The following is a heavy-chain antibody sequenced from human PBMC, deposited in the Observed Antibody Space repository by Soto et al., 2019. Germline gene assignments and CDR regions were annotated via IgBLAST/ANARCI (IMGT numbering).Heavy chain of an antibody. Sequence: QVQLVQSGAEVKKPGSSVKVSCKASGGTFSSYAINWVRQAPGQGLEWMGGIIPIFATADYAQKFQGRVTITADESTSTAYTELSSLRSEDTAVYCAQCLLGVNYYYGMDVWGQGTTVTVSS. CDR1: GGTFSSYA. CDR3: QCLLGVNYYYGMDV. J-gene: IGHJ6*02. V-gene: IGHV1-69*12. D-gene: IGHD6-19*01. CDR2: IIPIFATA.